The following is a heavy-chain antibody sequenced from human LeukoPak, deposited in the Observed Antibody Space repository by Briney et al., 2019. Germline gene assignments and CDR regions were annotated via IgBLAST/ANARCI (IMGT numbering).Heavy chain of an antibody. D-gene: IGHD2-15*01. CDR1: GFTFSSYA. CDR2: ISSNGGST. CDR3: ARARRYCSGGSCYEWFDP. V-gene: IGHV3-64*01. J-gene: IGHJ5*02. Sequence: GGSLRLSCAASGFTFSSYAMHWVRQAPGKGLEYVSAISSNGGSTYYANSVKGRFTISRDNSKNTLYLQMGSLRAEDMAVYYCARARRYCSGGSCYEWFDPWGQRTLVTVSS.